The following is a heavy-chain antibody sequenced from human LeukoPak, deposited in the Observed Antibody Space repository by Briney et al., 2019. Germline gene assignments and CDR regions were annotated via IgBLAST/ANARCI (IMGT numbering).Heavy chain of an antibody. V-gene: IGHV3-23*01. Sequence: SGGSTHYVDSVKGRFTISRDKTKNTLYLQMNSLRAEDTAVYYCAKSSYYDASGYYREYYFDSWGQGTLVTVSS. J-gene: IGHJ4*02. CDR3: AKSSYYDASGYYREYYFDS. D-gene: IGHD3-22*01. CDR2: SGGST.